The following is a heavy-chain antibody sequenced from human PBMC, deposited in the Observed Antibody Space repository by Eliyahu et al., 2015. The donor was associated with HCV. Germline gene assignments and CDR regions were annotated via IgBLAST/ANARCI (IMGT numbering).Heavy chain of an antibody. Sequence: AQVVESGGGLVKPGESLRLSCAGSGFTXNSAXMXWFRXAPGKGLXXVGLIKSKHDGETKDYAAPVKGRFVLSRDDSKNTLYLEMNSLKTDDTAVYFCGADYPGGSYPIDYWGQGTLVTVSP. V-gene: IGHV3-15*01. CDR1: GFTXNSAX. CDR3: GADYPGGSYPIDY. D-gene: IGHD2-8*02. J-gene: IGHJ4*02. CDR2: IKSKHDGETK.